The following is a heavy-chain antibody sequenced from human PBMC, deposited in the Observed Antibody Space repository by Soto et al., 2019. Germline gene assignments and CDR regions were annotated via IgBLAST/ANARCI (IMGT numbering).Heavy chain of an antibody. V-gene: IGHV1-2*02. D-gene: IGHD3-3*01. J-gene: IGHJ4*02. CDR3: AKIYTWNEWQGGSDY. CDR2: INPNTGVT. CDR1: GYSFAAYY. Sequence: QVHLEQSGAEVKKAGASVKISCKASGYSFAAYYINWVRQVSGQGLEWMGWINPNTGVTDYAQKFQGRVTLTRDTTIKTAYVELTSLRSDDTAVYYCAKIYTWNEWQGGSDYWGQGTLRTVSS.